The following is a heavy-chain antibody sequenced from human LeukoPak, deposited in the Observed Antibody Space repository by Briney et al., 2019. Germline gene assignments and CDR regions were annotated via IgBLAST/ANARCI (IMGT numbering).Heavy chain of an antibody. D-gene: IGHD3-10*01. V-gene: IGHV3-21*01. CDR2: ISTTSSSSYI. CDR3: ARVMAGYSYMDV. Sequence: GGSLRLSCAASVFTFSRYAMNWVRQAPGKGLEWVSSISTTSSSSYIHYADSMKGRFTISRDNAKSSLYLQMNSLRAEDTAVYYCARVMAGYSYMDVWGKGTTVTVSS. J-gene: IGHJ6*03. CDR1: VFTFSRYA.